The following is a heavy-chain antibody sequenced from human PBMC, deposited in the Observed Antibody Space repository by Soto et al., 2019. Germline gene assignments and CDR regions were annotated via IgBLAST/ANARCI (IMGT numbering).Heavy chain of an antibody. CDR2: SYYSGIT. D-gene: IGHD6-13*01. CDR3: ARSQNWYTLFDT. V-gene: IGHV4-59*01. CDR1: GGPITNNY. J-gene: IGHJ5*02. Sequence: SETLPLTCSVSGGPITNNYWSVPRQSPGKGLEWSGCSYYSGITSYIPTLRSRVTISIDTSKTQFSLAARAVTAGDKAVYYWARSQNWYTLFDTWGQGTLVTV.